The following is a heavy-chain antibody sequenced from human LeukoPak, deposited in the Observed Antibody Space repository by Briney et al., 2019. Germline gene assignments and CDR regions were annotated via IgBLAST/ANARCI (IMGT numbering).Heavy chain of an antibody. CDR2: IYPGHSDT. CDR3: ARQWYSSGWYYFDY. J-gene: IGHJ4*02. CDR1: GYSFTSYW. D-gene: IGHD6-19*01. V-gene: IGHV5-51*01. Sequence: SGESLKISCKGSGYSFTSYWIGWVRQMPGKGLEWMGIIYPGHSDTRYSPSFQGQVTISADKSSSTAYLQWSSLKASDTAMYYCARQWYSSGWYYFDYWGQGTLVTVSS.